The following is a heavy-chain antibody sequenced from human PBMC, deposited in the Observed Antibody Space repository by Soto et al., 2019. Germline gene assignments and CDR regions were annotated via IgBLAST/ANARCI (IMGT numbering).Heavy chain of an antibody. CDR3: ASQPQGSRRKYYFHF. V-gene: IGHV3-11*01. CDR1: GFNFSDFY. CDR2: ISGTGETI. J-gene: IGHJ4*02. Sequence: GGSLRLSCAASGFNFSDFYISWIRQAPGKGLEWVSFISGTGETIYYAESVKGRFTISRDNAQNSLDLQMNSLRDEDTAIYYCASQPQGSRRKYYFHFWGQGTLVTVSS.